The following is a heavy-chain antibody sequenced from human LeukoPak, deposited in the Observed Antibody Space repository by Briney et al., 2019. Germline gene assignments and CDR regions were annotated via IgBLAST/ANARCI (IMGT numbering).Heavy chain of an antibody. CDR1: GYTFTGYY. CDR2: INPNSGGT. CDR3: ARGGLYYVWDAFDI. Sequence: ASVKVSCEASGYTFTGYYMHWVRQAPGQGREWMGWINPNSGGTNYAQKFQGRVTMTRDTSISTAYMELSRLRSDDTAVYYCARGGLYYVWDAFDIWGQGTMVTVSS. J-gene: IGHJ3*02. D-gene: IGHD3-16*01. V-gene: IGHV1-2*02.